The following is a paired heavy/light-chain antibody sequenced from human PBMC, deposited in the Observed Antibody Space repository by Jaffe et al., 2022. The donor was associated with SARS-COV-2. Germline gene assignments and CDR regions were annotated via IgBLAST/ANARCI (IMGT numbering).Light chain of an antibody. CDR1: QSVLYDSNNMNY. V-gene: IGKV4-1*01. J-gene: IGKJ4*01. Sequence: DIVMTQSPDSLAVSLGERATINCKSSQSVLYDSNNMNYLAWYQQKPGQPPKLLIYWASTRESGVPDRFSGSGSGTDFTLTISSLQAEDVAVYYCQQYYSSPLTFGGGTKVEIK. CDR2: WAS. CDR3: QQYYSSPLT.
Heavy chain of an antibody. Sequence: QVQLVQSGAEVKKPGASVKVSCTASGYTFTDYYMHWVRQAPGQGLEWMGWINPNSGDPNPAQKFQGRVTMTRDTSISTAYMEVSRLRFDDTAVYYCARDQRGSSSWYSPFDYLGQGTLVTVSS. V-gene: IGHV1-2*02. D-gene: IGHD6-13*01. CDR1: GYTFTDYY. CDR3: ARDQRGSSSWYSPFDY. J-gene: IGHJ5*01. CDR2: INPNSGDP.